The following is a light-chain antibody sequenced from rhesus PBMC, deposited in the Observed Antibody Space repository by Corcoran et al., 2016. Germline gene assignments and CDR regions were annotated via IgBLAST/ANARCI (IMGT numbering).Light chain of an antibody. J-gene: IGKJ3*01. Sequence: DLQMTQSPSSLSASVGDRVTIPCQASQGISTNLARYQKNPGKVPKLLIYKASTLQSGVPSRFSGIGSGTDFTLTISRLQPEDVATYYCQHGYGTTFTFGPGTKLDIK. CDR3: QHGYGTTFT. CDR2: KAS. CDR1: QGISTN. V-gene: IGKV1-25*01.